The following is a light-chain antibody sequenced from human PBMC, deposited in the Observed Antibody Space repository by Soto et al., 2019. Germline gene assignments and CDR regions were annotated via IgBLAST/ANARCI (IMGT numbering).Light chain of an antibody. CDR2: GAS. Sequence: EIVLTQSPGTLSLSPGERVTLSCRASQSVSSSYLAWYQQQPGQAPRLLIYGASSRATGIPDRFSGSGSGTDFALTISRLEPADFAVYYCQKYGSSPITFGGGPKV. J-gene: IGKJ4*01. CDR3: QKYGSSPIT. CDR1: QSVSSSY. V-gene: IGKV3-20*01.